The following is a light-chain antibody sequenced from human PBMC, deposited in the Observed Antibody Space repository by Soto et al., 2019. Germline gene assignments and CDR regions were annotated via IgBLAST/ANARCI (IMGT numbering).Light chain of an antibody. CDR3: AAWDGSLNGVV. Sequence: QSVLTQPPSASGTPGQRVTIPSSGSSSNIGSHTVNWYQQLPGTAPKLLVYSSNQRPSGVPDRFSGSKSGTSASLAISGLQSEDEADYYCAAWDGSLNGVVFGGGTKLTVL. V-gene: IGLV1-44*01. J-gene: IGLJ2*01. CDR1: SSNIGSHT. CDR2: SSN.